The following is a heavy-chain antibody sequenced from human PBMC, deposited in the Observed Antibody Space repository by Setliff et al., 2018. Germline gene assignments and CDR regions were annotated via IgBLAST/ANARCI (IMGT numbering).Heavy chain of an antibody. CDR1: GDSLSSGPYY. Sequence: PSETLSLTCTVSGDSLSSGPYYWTWVRQPAGKGLEWIGHIYTSGTTNYSPSLRSRLTISVDTSKNQFSLKLRSVTAADTAVYYCARGGTFRYFDFWGQGAPVTVSS. CDR3: ARGGTFRYFDF. J-gene: IGHJ4*02. V-gene: IGHV4-61*10. D-gene: IGHD5-12*01. CDR2: IYTSGTT.